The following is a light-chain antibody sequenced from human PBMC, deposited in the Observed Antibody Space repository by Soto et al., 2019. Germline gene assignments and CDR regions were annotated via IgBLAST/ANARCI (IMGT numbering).Light chain of an antibody. V-gene: IGKV1-39*01. CDR2: EAS. CDR1: QSIDTH. J-gene: IGKJ1*01. Sequence: DIRMTQSPSSLSASVGDRVTITCRASQSIDTHLNWYQQHPGKAPSALIYEASNLQSGVPSRFSGSVSGTDFTLTIRGLQADYSPTYYCHQTYSPSVTVGQGTKVEI. CDR3: HQTYSPSVT.